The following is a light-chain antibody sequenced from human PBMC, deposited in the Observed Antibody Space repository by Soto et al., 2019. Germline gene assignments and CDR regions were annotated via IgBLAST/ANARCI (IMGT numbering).Light chain of an antibody. CDR3: QQRHMWPIT. CDR2: GAS. V-gene: IGKV3-11*01. CDR1: QSVSNNY. J-gene: IGKJ5*01. Sequence: EIVLTQSPGTLSLSPGERATLSCRASQSVSNNYLAWYQQKPGQAPRLLIYGASNRATGIPPRFSGSGSGTDVTLTISSLEPEDSAVYYCQQRHMWPITFGQGTRLEIK.